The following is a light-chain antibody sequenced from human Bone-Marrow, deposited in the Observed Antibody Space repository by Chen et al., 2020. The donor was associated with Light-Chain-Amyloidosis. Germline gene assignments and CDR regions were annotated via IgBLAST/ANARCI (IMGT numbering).Light chain of an antibody. Sequence: EIVLTQSPGTLSLSPGEGANLSCRASQTISSNYLTWYQQKVGQAPRLLIYGSASRATGIPDRFTGRGSETDFTLTINRLEPEDFAMYYCQQYGTSPLTFGGGTKVEIK. CDR2: GSA. V-gene: IGKV3-20*01. CDR1: QTISSNY. CDR3: QQYGTSPLT. J-gene: IGKJ4*01.